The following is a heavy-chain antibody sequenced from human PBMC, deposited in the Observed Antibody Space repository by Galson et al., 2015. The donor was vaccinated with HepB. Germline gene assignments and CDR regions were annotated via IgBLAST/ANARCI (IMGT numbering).Heavy chain of an antibody. CDR2: ISYDGSNK. J-gene: IGHJ4*02. CDR3: AKDGGNSRDYFDY. D-gene: IGHD4-23*01. Sequence: SLRLSCAASGFTFSSYGMHWVRQAPGKGLEWVAVISYDGSNKYYADSVKGRFTISRDNSKNTLYLQMNSLRAEDTAVYYCAKDGGNSRDYFDYWGQGTLVTVSS. V-gene: IGHV3-30*18. CDR1: GFTFSSYG.